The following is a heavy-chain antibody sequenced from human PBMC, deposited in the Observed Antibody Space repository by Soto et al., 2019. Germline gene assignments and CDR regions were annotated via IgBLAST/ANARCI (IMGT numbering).Heavy chain of an antibody. Sequence: ASVKVSCKASGYTFTSYAMHWVRQAPGQRLEWMGWINAGNGNTNYAQKQQGRVTMTTDTSTSTAYMELRSLRSDDTDVYYCERDLYDRQQQLVPYYFDYWGQGTPVTVSS. V-gene: IGHV1-3*01. CDR3: ERDLYDRQQQLVPYYFDY. CDR1: GYTFTSYA. CDR2: INAGNGNT. D-gene: IGHD6-13*01. J-gene: IGHJ4*02.